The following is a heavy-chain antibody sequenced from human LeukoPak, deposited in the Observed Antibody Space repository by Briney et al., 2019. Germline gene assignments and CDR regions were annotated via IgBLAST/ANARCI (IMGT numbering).Heavy chain of an antibody. CDR1: GGSISSYY. Sequence: PSETLSLTCTVSGGSISSYYWSWIRQPPGKGLEWIGYIFYTGDSNHNPSFKSRVSISLDTSKDQISLKLSSVTAADTAVYYCARHRFASPLDSWGQGTLVTVSS. J-gene: IGHJ4*02. D-gene: IGHD2-21*01. V-gene: IGHV4-59*08. CDR3: ARHRFASPLDS. CDR2: IFYTGDS.